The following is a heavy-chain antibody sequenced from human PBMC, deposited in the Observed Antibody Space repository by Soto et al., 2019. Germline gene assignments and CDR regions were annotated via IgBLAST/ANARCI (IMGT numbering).Heavy chain of an antibody. CDR3: ARLKTGLYYFDY. V-gene: IGHV4-39*01. J-gene: IGHJ4*02. CDR2: NYYSGST. D-gene: IGHD1-1*01. Sequence: ASETLSLTCTVSGGSISSSSYYWGWVRQPPGKRLEWIGINYYSGSTYYRPSLKSRVTISLDTSKNHFSLNLTSVTAADTAVYFCARLKTGLYYFDYWGQGTLVTVSS. CDR1: GGSISSSSYY.